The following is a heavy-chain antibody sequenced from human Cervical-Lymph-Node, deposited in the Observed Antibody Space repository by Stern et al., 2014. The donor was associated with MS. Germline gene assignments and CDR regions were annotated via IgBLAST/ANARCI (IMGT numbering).Heavy chain of an antibody. CDR3: ARVRSAAPDLPFDF. D-gene: IGHD6-6*01. J-gene: IGHJ4*02. CDR2: RDNGGRP. V-gene: IGHV4-39*02. Sequence: HLQLQESGPGLVKPSETLSLTCSVSGASMSSTTYYWGRLRQAPGEGLEWIVNRDNGGRPHYNPSIKCRVTISVNTSKNVFPLKLTSATAADTAVYYCARVRSAAPDLPFDFWGQGTLVTVSS. CDR1: GASMSSTTYY.